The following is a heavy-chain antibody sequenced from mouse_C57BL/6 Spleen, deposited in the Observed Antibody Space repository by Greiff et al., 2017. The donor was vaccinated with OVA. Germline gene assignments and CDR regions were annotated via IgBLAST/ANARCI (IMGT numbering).Heavy chain of an antibody. V-gene: IGHV3-6*01. CDR2: ISYDGSN. J-gene: IGHJ2*01. D-gene: IGHD1-2*01. Sequence: EVQLVESGPGLVKPSQSLSLTCSVTGYSITSGYYWNWIRQFPGNKLEWMGYISYDGSNNYNPSLKNRISITRDTSKNQFFLKLNSVTTEDTATYYCARWITTAAFDYWGQGTTLTVSS. CDR3: ARWITTAAFDY. CDR1: GYSITSGYY.